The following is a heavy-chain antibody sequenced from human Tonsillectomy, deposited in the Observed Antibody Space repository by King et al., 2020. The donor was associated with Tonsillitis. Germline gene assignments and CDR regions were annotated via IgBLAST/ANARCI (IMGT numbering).Heavy chain of an antibody. CDR1: GGPISSYY. D-gene: IGHD2-21*02. Sequence: VQLQESGPGLVRPSETLSLTCTVSGGPISSYYWSWIRQSPGKGLEWIGYIFYSGSTNYNPSLKSRVTISVDTSKNQFSLKMSSVTAADTAVYYCAKCGCDCYSYDYWGQGTLVTVSS. V-gene: IGHV4-59*01. CDR3: AKCGCDCYSYDY. CDR2: IFYSGST. J-gene: IGHJ4*02.